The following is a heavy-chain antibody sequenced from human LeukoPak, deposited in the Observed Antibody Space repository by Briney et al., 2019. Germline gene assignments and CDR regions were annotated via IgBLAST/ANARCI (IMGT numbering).Heavy chain of an antibody. CDR2: ISAYNGNT. CDR1: GYTFTSYG. CDR3: ARVMITFGGVIEPAPPDY. V-gene: IGHV1-18*01. D-gene: IGHD3-16*02. J-gene: IGHJ4*02. Sequence: ASVKVSCKASGYTFTSYGISWVRQAPGQGLEWMGWISAYNGNTNYAQKLQGRVTMTRNTSISTAYMELSSLRSEDTAVYYCARVMITFGGVIEPAPPDYWGQGTLVTVSS.